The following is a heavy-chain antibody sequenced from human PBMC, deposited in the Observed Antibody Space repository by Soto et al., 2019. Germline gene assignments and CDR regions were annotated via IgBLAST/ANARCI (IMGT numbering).Heavy chain of an antibody. Sequence: SVKVSCKASGGTFSRYAIRWVRKAPGQGLEWMGGIIPIFGTANHAKKFQGRVTSTADESTSTAYMELSSLRSEDTAVYYCASWDSSGWYQYYYYYVGMDVWGQGTMVTVSS. CDR1: GGTFSRYA. V-gene: IGHV1-69*13. CDR2: IIPIFGTA. D-gene: IGHD6-19*01. J-gene: IGHJ6*01. CDR3: ASWDSSGWYQYYYYYVGMDV.